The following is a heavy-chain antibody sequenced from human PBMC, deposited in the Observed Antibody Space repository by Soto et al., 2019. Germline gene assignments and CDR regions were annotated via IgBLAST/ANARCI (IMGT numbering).Heavy chain of an antibody. Sequence: GGSLRLSCAASGFTFSSYAMSWVRQAPGKGLEWVSAISGSGGSTYYADSVKGRFTISRDNSKNTLYLQINSLRAEDTAVYYCANDFWSGYGLRMGFGEASYFDYWGQGTLVTVSS. J-gene: IGHJ4*02. CDR1: GFTFSSYA. D-gene: IGHD3-3*01. CDR3: ANDFWSGYGLRMGFGEASYFDY. V-gene: IGHV3-23*01. CDR2: ISGSGGST.